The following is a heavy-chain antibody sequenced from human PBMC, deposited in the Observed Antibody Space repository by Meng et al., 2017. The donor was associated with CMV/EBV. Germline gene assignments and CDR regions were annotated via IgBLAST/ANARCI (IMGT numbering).Heavy chain of an antibody. V-gene: IGHV1-69*05. CDR3: ARAQIRGVTTFHYYYYGMDV. Sequence: SVKVSCKASGGTFSSYAISWVRQAPGQGLEWMGGIIPIFGTADYAQKFQGRVTITTDESTSTAYMELSSLRSEDTAVYYCARAQIRGVTTFHYYYYGMDVWGQGTTVTVSS. J-gene: IGHJ6*02. CDR1: GGTFSSYA. D-gene: IGHD3-10*01. CDR2: IIPIFGTA.